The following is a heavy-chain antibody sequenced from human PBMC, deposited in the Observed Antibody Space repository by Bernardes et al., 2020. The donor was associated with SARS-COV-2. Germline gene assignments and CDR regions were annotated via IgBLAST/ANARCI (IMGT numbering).Heavy chain of an antibody. D-gene: IGHD3-10*01. V-gene: IGHV3-23*01. CDR3: AKDMVRGVIFDYYYYYGMDV. CDR2: ISGSGGST. CDR1: GFTFSSYA. Sequence: GGSLRLSCAASGFTFSSYAMSWVRQAPGKGLEWVSAISGSGGSTYYADSVKGRFTISRDNSKYTLYLQMNSLRAEDTAVYYCAKDMVRGVIFDYYYYYGMDVWGQGTTVTVSS. J-gene: IGHJ6*02.